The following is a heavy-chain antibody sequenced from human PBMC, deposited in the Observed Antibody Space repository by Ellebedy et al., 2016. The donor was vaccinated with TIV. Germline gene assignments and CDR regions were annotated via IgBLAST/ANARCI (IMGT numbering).Heavy chain of an antibody. CDR3: ARGGNYVTVAADY. D-gene: IGHD3-10*02. CDR1: GFTFSTSS. CDR2: ISSSFGTI. J-gene: IGHJ4*02. V-gene: IGHV3-48*04. Sequence: GESLKISXAASGFTFSTSSLNWVRQAPGKGLEWVAYISSSFGTIYYADSVKGRFTISRDNAKKTLYLQMNSLRVEDTAVYYCARGGNYVTVAADYWGQGTLVTVSS.